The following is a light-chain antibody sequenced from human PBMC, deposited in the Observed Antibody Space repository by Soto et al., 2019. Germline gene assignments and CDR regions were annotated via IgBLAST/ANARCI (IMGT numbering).Light chain of an antibody. J-gene: IGKJ4*01. CDR3: QQYSSSPLT. CDR1: QSVSSSY. V-gene: IGKV3-20*01. CDR2: AAS. Sequence: DIVLTQSPGTLSSSPGERATLSCRASQSVSSSYLAWYQQKPGQAPRLLINAASSRATGIPDRFSGSGSGTDFTLTISSLEPEDFAVYYCQQYSSSPLTFGGGTKVEIK.